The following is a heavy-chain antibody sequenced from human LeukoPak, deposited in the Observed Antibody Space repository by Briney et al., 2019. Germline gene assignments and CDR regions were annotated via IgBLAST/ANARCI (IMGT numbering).Heavy chain of an antibody. CDR3: ARDHNPTGYCSSTSCYPDFDY. D-gene: IGHD2-2*01. CDR2: INPNSGGT. J-gene: IGHJ4*02. CDR1: GDTFTGYY. V-gene: IGHV1-2*02. Sequence: ASVKVSCKASGDTFTGYYMHWVRQAPGQGLEWMGWINPNSGGTNYAQKFQGRVTITADESTSTAYMELSSLRSEDTAVYYCARDHNPTGYCSSTSCYPDFDYWGQGTLVTVSS.